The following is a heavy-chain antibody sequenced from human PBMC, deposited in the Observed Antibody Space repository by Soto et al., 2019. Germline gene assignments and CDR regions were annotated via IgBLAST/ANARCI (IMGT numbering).Heavy chain of an antibody. J-gene: IGHJ6*02. CDR1: GFTISTYD. Sequence: EVQLVESGGGLAQPGGSLRLSCAASGFTISTYDMHWVRQSTGKGLEWVSGIGTAGDTFYPGSVKGRFTISREDAKNSLYLQVNSLRVEYTGMYYCAKRGPESSSNGLDVWGQGTTVTVSS. CDR2: IGTAGDT. V-gene: IGHV3-13*01. CDR3: AKRGPESSSNGLDV. D-gene: IGHD1-26*01.